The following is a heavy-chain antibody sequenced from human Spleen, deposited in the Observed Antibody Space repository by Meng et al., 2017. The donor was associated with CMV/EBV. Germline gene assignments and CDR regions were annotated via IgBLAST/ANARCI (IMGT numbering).Heavy chain of an antibody. CDR2: ISYDGSNK. CDR1: GFTFSSYA. D-gene: IGHD4-17*01. V-gene: IGHV3-30*04. CDR3: AKSVDYEFDY. Sequence: LSCAASGFTFSSYAMHWVRQAPGKGLEWVAVISYDGSNKYYADSVKGRFTISRDNSKNTLYLQMNSLRAEDTAVYYCAKSVDYEFDYWGQGTLVTVSS. J-gene: IGHJ4*02.